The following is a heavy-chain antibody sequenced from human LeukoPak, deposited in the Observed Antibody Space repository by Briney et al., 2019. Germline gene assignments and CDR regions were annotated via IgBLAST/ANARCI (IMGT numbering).Heavy chain of an antibody. D-gene: IGHD4-17*01. CDR1: GFTFSSYG. CDR2: IRYDGSNK. J-gene: IGHJ2*01. CDR3: AKDRAVTGYFDL. V-gene: IGHV3-30*02. Sequence: PGGSLRLSCAASGFTFSSYGMHWVRQAPGKGLEWVAFIRYDGSNKYYADSVKGRFAISRDNSKNTLYLQMNSLRAEDTAVYYCAKDRAVTGYFDLWGRGTLVTVSS.